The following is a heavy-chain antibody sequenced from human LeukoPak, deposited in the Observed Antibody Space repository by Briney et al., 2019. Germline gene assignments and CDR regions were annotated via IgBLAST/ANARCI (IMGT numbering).Heavy chain of an antibody. J-gene: IGHJ4*01. CDR1: GFTFSSYW. V-gene: IGHV3-7*01. CDR3: ASRESSMSRSH. CDR2: INEDGTIQ. Sequence: GGSLRLSCAASGFTFSSYWMSWVRLVPGKGLEWVANINEDGTIQDYVASVRGRFTISRNNAKNSLYLQMNSLGAEDTAVYYCASRESSMSRSHWGHGTLVTVSS. D-gene: IGHD2/OR15-2a*01.